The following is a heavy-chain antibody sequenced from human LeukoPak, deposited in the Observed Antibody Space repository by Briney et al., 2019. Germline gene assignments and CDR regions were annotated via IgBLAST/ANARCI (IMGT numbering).Heavy chain of an antibody. J-gene: IGHJ4*02. CDR1: GFTFTGHT. D-gene: IGHD3-3*01. CDR2: IGGRDDRT. Sequence: GGSLRLSCAASGFTFTGHTMTWLRQAPGKGLEWVSIIGGRDDRTYYADSVKGRFTISRDNSKNILYLQMNSLRAEDTAVYYCAKYPNPFYDFWSGYKWGQGTLVTVSS. CDR3: AKYPNPFYDFWSGYK. V-gene: IGHV3-23*01.